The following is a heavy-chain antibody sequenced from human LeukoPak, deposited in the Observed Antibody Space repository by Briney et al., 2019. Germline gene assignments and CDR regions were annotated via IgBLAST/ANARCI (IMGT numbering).Heavy chain of an antibody. CDR2: IIPIFGTA. CDR3: ARDSPESGSRGGY. Sequence: SVKVSCKTSGYTFTNYGINWVRQAPGQGLEWMGGIIPIFGTANYAQKFQGRVTITADESTSTAYMELSSLRSEDTAVYYCARDSPESGSRGGYWGQGTLVTVSS. D-gene: IGHD2-15*01. CDR1: GYTFTNYG. J-gene: IGHJ4*02. V-gene: IGHV1-69*13.